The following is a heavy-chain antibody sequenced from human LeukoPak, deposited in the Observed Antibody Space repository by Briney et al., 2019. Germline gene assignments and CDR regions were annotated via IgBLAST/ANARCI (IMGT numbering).Heavy chain of an antibody. J-gene: IGHJ4*02. CDR3: ARVSGWKVYYFDY. Sequence: GRSLRLSCAASGFTFSSYAMHWVRRAPGKGLEWVAVISYDGSNKYYADSVKGRFTISRDNAKNSLYLQMNSLRAEDTAVYYCARVSGWKVYYFDYWGQGTLVTVSS. CDR1: GFTFSSYA. V-gene: IGHV3-30-3*01. CDR2: ISYDGSNK. D-gene: IGHD6-19*01.